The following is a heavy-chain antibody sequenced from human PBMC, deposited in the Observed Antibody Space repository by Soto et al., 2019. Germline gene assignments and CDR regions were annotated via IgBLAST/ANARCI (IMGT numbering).Heavy chain of an antibody. CDR3: AKGWYYDSSGYFDY. D-gene: IGHD3-22*01. Sequence: GGSMILSCVAAEVTFSSYAMSWVRQAPGKGLEWVSAISGSGGSTYYADSVKGRFTISRDNSKNTLYLQMNSLRAEDTAVYYCAKGWYYDSSGYFDYWGQGTLVTVSS. J-gene: IGHJ4*02. CDR1: EVTFSSYA. V-gene: IGHV3-23*01. CDR2: ISGSGGST.